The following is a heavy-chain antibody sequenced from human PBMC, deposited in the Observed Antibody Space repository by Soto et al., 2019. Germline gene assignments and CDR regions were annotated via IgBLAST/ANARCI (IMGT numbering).Heavy chain of an antibody. V-gene: IGHV2-70*01. J-gene: IGHJ4*02. CDR3: ARIHFTYSSGWYVIAY. CDR1: GFSLSTSGMC. CDR2: IDWDDDK. D-gene: IGHD6-19*01. Sequence: YGPTLVNTTQTLTMTCTFSGFSLSTSGMCVSWIRQPPGKALEWLALIDWDDDKYYSTSLKTRLTISKDTSKNQVVLTMTNMDPVDTATYYCARIHFTYSSGWYVIAYWGQGTLVTVSS.